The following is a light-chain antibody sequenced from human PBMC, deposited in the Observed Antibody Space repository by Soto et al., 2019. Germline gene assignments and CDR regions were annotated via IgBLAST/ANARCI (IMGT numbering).Light chain of an antibody. CDR3: GTWDSSLSAAV. J-gene: IGLJ2*01. Sequence: QSVLTQPPSVSAAPGQKVTISCSGSSSNIGNNYVSWYQQLPGTAPKLLIYDSSKRPSGIPDRFSGSKSGTTATLGITGLQTGDEAHYYCGTWDSSLSAAVFGGGTKLTVL. V-gene: IGLV1-51*01. CDR1: SSNIGNNY. CDR2: DSS.